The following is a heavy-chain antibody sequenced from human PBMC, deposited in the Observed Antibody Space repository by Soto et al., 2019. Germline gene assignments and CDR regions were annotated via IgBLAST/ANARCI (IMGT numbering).Heavy chain of an antibody. CDR2: IYYSGST. J-gene: IGHJ1*01. Sequence: SETLSLTCTVSGGSISSYYWSWIRQPPGKGLEWIGYIYYSGSTNYNPSLKSRVTISVDTSKNQFSLKLSSVTAADTAVYYCARHKTIFGVGSYYAEYFQHWGQGTLVTSPQ. CDR3: ARHKTIFGVGSYYAEYFQH. CDR1: GGSISSYY. D-gene: IGHD3-3*01. V-gene: IGHV4-59*08.